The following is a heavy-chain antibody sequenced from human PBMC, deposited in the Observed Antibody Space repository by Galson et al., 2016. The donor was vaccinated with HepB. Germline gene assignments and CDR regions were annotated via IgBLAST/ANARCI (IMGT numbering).Heavy chain of an antibody. Sequence: SVKGRFTISRDNPKNSLYLQMNSLRAEDTAVYYCASNSGYGDSNWFDPWRQGTLVTVSS. V-gene: IGHV3-21*04. D-gene: IGHD5-12*01. CDR3: ASNSGYGDSNWFDP. J-gene: IGHJ5*02.